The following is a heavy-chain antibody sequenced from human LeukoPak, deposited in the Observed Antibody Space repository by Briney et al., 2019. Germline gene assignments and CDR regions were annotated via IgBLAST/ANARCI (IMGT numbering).Heavy chain of an antibody. CDR3: ARAAAAHHPRFDY. CDR1: GFTFSNYW. D-gene: IGHD6-13*01. V-gene: IGHV3-74*01. J-gene: IGHJ4*02. CDR2: INSDGRST. Sequence: GGSLRLSCAASGFTFSNYWMHWVRQAPGKGLVWVSRINSDGRSTNYADSVKGRFTISRDNAKNTLYLQMNSLRAEDTAVYYCARAAAAHHPRFDYWGQGTLVTVSS.